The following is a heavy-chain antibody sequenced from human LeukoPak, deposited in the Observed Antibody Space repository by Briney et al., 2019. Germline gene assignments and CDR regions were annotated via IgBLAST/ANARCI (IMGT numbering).Heavy chain of an antibody. J-gene: IGHJ4*02. D-gene: IGHD4-17*01. CDR2: IYSGGST. Sequence: GGSLRLSCAASGFTVSSNYMSWVRQAPGRGLEWVSVIYSGGSTYYADSVKGRFTIPRDNSKNTLFLQMNSLRAGDTAVYYCARGTVTTVDYWGQGTLVTVSS. CDR1: GFTVSSNY. V-gene: IGHV3-66*01. CDR3: ARGTVTTVDY.